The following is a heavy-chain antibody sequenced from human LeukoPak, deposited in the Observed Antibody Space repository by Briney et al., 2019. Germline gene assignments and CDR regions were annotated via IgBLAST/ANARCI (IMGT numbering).Heavy chain of an antibody. CDR2: ISGSGGRT. D-gene: IGHD3-10*01. V-gene: IGHV3-23*01. J-gene: IGHJ4*02. CDR1: GFSFNTYS. Sequence: GGSLRLSCTTSGFSFNTYSMSWVRQAPGKGLEWVSAISGSGGRTYYADSVKGRFTVSRDNSKNTLYLQMNSLRAEDTAVYYCARSHYYGSGSYFDYWGQGTLVTVSS. CDR3: ARSHYYGSGSYFDY.